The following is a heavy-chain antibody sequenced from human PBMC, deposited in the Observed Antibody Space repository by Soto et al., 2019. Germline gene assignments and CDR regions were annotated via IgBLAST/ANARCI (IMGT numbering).Heavy chain of an antibody. CDR1: GYPLTSYG. CDR2: IRAYNGNT. Sequence: QVQLVQSGAEVKKPGASVKFPCKAPGYPLTSYGFSWVRQAPGQGLEWMGWIRAYNGNTNNAQKLQGRVTMTTDTSTSTAYMELRSLRSDDTAVYYCARDAPPADYWGQGTLVTVSS. CDR3: ARDAPPADY. V-gene: IGHV1-18*01. J-gene: IGHJ4*02.